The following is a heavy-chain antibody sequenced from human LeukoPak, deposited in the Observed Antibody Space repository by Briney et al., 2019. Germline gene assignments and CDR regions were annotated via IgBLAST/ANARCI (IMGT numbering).Heavy chain of an antibody. CDR3: ARDNYGDYVTQCFDY. D-gene: IGHD4-17*01. Sequence: GASVKVSCKASGYTFTSYYMHWVRQAPGQGLEWMGIINPSGGSTGYAQKFQGRVTMTRDTSTSTVYMELSSLRSEDTAVYYCARDNYGDYVTQCFDYWGQGTLVTVSS. CDR2: INPSGGST. CDR1: GYTFTSYY. J-gene: IGHJ4*02. V-gene: IGHV1-46*03.